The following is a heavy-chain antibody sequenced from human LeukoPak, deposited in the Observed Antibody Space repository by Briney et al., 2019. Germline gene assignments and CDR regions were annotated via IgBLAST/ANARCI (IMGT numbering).Heavy chain of an antibody. D-gene: IGHD6-13*01. Sequence: ASVKVSCKASGYIFTSYGISWVRQAPGQGLEWMGWINTYNGNTKYAQKVQGGVTMTTDTSTSTAYMEVRSLTSDDTAVYYCARALYSSSWYPFDYWGQGTLVTVSS. CDR2: INTYNGNT. J-gene: IGHJ4*02. CDR1: GYIFTSYG. CDR3: ARALYSSSWYPFDY. V-gene: IGHV1-18*01.